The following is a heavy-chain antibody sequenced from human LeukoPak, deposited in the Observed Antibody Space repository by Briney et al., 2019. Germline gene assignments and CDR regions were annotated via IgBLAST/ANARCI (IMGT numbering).Heavy chain of an antibody. CDR1: GFTFSSYS. V-gene: IGHV3-48*01. CDR2: ISSSSSTI. J-gene: IGHJ3*02. D-gene: IGHD3-22*01. Sequence: GGSLRLSCAASGFTFSSYSMNWVRQAPGKGLEWVSYISSSSSTIYYADSVKGRFSISRDNAKKSLYLQMNSLRAEDTAVYYCARDHHRRLYDSQARDTFDIWGQGTMVTVSS. CDR3: ARDHHRRLYDSQARDTFDI.